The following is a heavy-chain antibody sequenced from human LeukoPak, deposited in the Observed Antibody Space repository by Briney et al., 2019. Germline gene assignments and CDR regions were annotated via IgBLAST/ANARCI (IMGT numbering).Heavy chain of an antibody. J-gene: IGHJ3*02. CDR1: GGSISSGGYY. V-gene: IGHV4-31*03. CDR3: ASVASEFEDAFDI. Sequence: SETLSLTCTVSGGSISSGGYYWSWIRQHPGKGLEWIGYIYYSGSTYYNPSLKSRVTISVDTSKNQFSLKLSSVTAADTAVYYRASVASEFEDAFDIWGQGTMVTVSS. CDR2: IYYSGST. D-gene: IGHD3-10*01.